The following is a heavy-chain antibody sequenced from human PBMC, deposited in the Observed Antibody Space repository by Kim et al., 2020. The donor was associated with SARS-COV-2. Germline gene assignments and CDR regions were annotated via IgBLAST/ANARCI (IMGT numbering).Heavy chain of an antibody. CDR2: IKHDGREK. D-gene: IGHD1-1*01. CDR1: GFTFSTYW. CDR3: ARDPESIKRYKHIDY. Sequence: GGSLRLSCAASGFTFSTYWMSWVRQTPGKGLEWVGNIKHDGREKYCVDSVEGRFTISRENDKNSLYPKKNSLRAGDTAVYLCARDPESIKRYKHIDYW. J-gene: IGHJ4*01. V-gene: IGHV3-7*01.